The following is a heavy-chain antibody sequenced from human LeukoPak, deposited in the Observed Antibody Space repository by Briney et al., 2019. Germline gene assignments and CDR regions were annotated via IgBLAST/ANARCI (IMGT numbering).Heavy chain of an antibody. V-gene: IGHV3-11*01. Sequence: GGSLRLSCAASGFTFSDYYMSWIRQAPGKGLEWVSYISSSGSTIYHADSVKGRFTISRDNAKNSLYLQMNSLRAEDTAVYYCARVGVVPAAMVTYYFDYWGQGTLVTVSS. J-gene: IGHJ4*02. CDR1: GFTFSDYY. CDR3: ARVGVVPAAMVTYYFDY. D-gene: IGHD2-2*01. CDR2: ISSSGSTI.